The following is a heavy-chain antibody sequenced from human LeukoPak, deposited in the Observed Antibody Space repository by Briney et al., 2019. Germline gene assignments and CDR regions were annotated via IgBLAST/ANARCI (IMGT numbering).Heavy chain of an antibody. CDR1: GGTFSSYA. CDR3: ARTGIGYDILTGYYNLHADY. CDR2: IIPIFGTA. D-gene: IGHD3-9*01. J-gene: IGHJ4*02. V-gene: IGHV1-69*13. Sequence: GASVKISCKASGGTFSSYAISWVRQAPGQGLEWMGGIIPIFGTANYAQKFQGRVTITADESTSTAYMELSSLRSEDTAVYYCARTGIGYDILTGYYNLHADYWGQGTLVTVSS.